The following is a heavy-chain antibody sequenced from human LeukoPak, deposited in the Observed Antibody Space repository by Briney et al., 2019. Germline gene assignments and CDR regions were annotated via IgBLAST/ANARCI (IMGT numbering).Heavy chain of an antibody. D-gene: IGHD3-3*01. CDR3: AREVWRSFGVVTTPFFDY. CDR2: IYYSGST. J-gene: IGHJ4*02. CDR1: GGSISGYY. Sequence: SETLSLTCIVSGGSISGYYWSWIRQPPGKGLEWIGYIYYSGSTYYNPSLKSRVTISVDTSKNQFSLKLSSVTAADTAVYYCAREVWRSFGVVTTPFFDYWGQGTLVTVSS. V-gene: IGHV4-30-4*01.